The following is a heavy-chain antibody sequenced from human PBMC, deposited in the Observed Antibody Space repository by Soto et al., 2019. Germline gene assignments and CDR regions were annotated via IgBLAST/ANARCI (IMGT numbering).Heavy chain of an antibody. CDR3: AKDRGSSWYYFDY. CDR1: GFTFSSYA. D-gene: IGHD6-13*01. J-gene: IGHJ4*02. CDR2: VSTSGVT. Sequence: PGGSLRLSCAASGFTFSSYAMSWVRQAPGKGLDWVSSVSTSGVTYYADSVKGRFTSSRDNSKNTLYLQLNSLRAEDTAVYYCAKDRGSSWYYFDYWGQGTLVTVSS. V-gene: IGHV3-23*01.